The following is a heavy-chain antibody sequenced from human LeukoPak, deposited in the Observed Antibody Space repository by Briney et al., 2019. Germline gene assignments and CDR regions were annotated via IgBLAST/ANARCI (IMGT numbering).Heavy chain of an antibody. CDR2: ISSSSNTI. CDR1: GFTFSSYS. J-gene: IGHJ5*02. D-gene: IGHD2-21*01. CDR3: SRVDSIQES. V-gene: IGHV3-48*02. Sequence: PGGSLRLSCVASGFTFSSYSMNWVRQAPGKGLEWVSYISSSSNTIHYGDSVKGRFTTSRDNAKNSLYLQMNSLRDEDTAVYYCSRVDSIQESWGQGTLVTVSS.